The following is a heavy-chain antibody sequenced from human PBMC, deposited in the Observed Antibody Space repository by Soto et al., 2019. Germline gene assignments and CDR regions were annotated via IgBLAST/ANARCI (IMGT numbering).Heavy chain of an antibody. Sequence: QVQLVQSGAEVKKPGSSVKLSCRASGGHFDRFALSWLRQAHGQGLEWMGGIIPFLSATSYAQKFQGRVTITADESARTLYLELRSLTSDDTAVYYCARPYEGGYSSNHHYYYALDVWGQGTAVTVSS. CDR3: ARPYEGGYSSNHHYYYALDV. V-gene: IGHV1-69*01. CDR1: GGHFDRFA. J-gene: IGHJ6*02. CDR2: IIPFLSAT. D-gene: IGHD3-22*01.